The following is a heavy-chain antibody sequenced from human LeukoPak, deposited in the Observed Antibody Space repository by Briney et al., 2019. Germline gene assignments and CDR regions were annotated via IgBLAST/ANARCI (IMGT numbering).Heavy chain of an antibody. D-gene: IGHD6-13*01. J-gene: IGHJ6*03. CDR3: AREARSFIGAAGYYYYYYMDV. V-gene: IGHV3-11*04. CDR2: ISSSGSTI. Sequence: PGRSLRLSCAASGFTFSDYYMSWIRQAPGKGLEWVSYISSSGSTIYYADSVKGRFTISRDNAKNSLYLQKNSLRAEDTAVYYCAREARSFIGAAGYYYYYYMDVWGKGTTVTVSS. CDR1: GFTFSDYY.